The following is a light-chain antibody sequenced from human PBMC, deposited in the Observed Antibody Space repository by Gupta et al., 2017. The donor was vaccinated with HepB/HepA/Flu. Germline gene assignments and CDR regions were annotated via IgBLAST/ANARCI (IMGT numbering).Light chain of an antibody. J-gene: IGKJ2*04. CDR3: QHRDSTPRS. Sequence: DIQMTQSPSSLSASVGDRVTITCRASQSISSYLNWYQQKPGKAPELLIYAASSLQSGVPSRFSGSGSGTDFTLTISRLQPEDFATYYCQHRDSTPRSFGQGTKLEIK. V-gene: IGKV1-39*01. CDR2: AAS. CDR1: QSISSY.